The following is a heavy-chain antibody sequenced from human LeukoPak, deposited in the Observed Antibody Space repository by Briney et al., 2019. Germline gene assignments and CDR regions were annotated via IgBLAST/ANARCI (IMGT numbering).Heavy chain of an antibody. V-gene: IGHV3-23*01. J-gene: IGHJ4*02. D-gene: IGHD3-9*01. CDR2: IVGSGGST. CDR3: SKWGDYDVLTGYYGSDF. Sequence: GASLRLSCAASGFTFSNYAMSWVRQAPGKGLEWVSAIVGSGGSTYYADSVKGRFSISRDNSKNTLFLQMNSLRVEDTALYYCSKWGDYDVLTGYYGSDFWGQGTLVTVSS. CDR1: GFTFSNYA.